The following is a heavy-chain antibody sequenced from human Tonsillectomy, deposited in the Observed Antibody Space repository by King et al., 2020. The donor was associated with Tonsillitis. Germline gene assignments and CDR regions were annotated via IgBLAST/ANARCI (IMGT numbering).Heavy chain of an antibody. V-gene: IGHV3-7*03. CDR3: AREVGYCSSISCYAAFDN. J-gene: IGHJ4*02. CDR1: GFTFNNYW. CDR2: IKEDGSEQ. D-gene: IGHD2-2*01. Sequence: QLVQSGGGLVQPGGSLRLSCAASGFTFNNYWMSWVRQAPGKGLEWVANIKEDGSEQYYVESVKGRFTISRDNARNSLYLQMNSLRAEDAAVYYCAREVGYCSSISCYAAFDNWGQGTLVTVSS.